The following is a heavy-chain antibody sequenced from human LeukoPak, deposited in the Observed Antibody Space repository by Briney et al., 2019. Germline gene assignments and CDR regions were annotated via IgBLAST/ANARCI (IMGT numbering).Heavy chain of an antibody. CDR1: GYSISSTYY. D-gene: IGHD1-26*01. CDR2: IYHSGST. J-gene: IGHJ6*03. Sequence: SETLSLTCAVSGYSISSTYYWGWIRLPPGEGLEWIGSIYHSGSTYYNPSLKSRVTISVDTSKNQFSLKLSSVTAADTAVYYCARSGSYYYYMDVWGKGTTVTVSS. V-gene: IGHV4-38-2*01. CDR3: ARSGSYYYYMDV.